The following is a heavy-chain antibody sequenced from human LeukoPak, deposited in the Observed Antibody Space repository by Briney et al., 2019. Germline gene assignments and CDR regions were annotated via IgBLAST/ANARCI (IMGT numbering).Heavy chain of an antibody. CDR1: GGTFSSYA. Sequence: ASVKVSCKASGGTFSSYAISWVRQAPGQGLEWMGGIIPIFGTANYAQKFQGRVTMTRDTSISTAYMELSSLRSEDTAVYYCARGLGEGATNWFDPWGQGTLVTVSS. D-gene: IGHD1-26*01. CDR3: ARGLGEGATNWFDP. J-gene: IGHJ5*02. CDR2: IIPIFGTA. V-gene: IGHV1-69*05.